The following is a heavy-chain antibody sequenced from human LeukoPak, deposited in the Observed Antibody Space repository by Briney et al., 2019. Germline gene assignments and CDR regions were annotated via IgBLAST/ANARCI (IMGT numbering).Heavy chain of an antibody. J-gene: IGHJ3*02. Sequence: PSQTLSLTCTVSGGSISSGHHYWSWIRQPAGKGLEWIGRIYTYGSTDYNPSLKSRVTISVDTSKNQFSLKLSSVTAADTAVYYCARHSGYYYARDAFDIWGQGTLVTVSS. CDR2: IYTYGST. D-gene: IGHD3-22*01. CDR3: ARHSGYYYARDAFDI. CDR1: GGSISSGHHY. V-gene: IGHV4-61*02.